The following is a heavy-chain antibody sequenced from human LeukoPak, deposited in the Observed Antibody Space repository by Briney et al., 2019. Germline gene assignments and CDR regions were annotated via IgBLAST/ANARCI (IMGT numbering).Heavy chain of an antibody. D-gene: IGHD6-19*01. V-gene: IGHV1-18*01. CDR2: ISAYNGNT. Sequence: APVKVSCKASGYTFTSYGISWVRQAPGQGLEWMGWISAYNGNTNYAQKLQGRVTMTTDTSTSTAYMELRSLRSDDTAVYYCARLLYSSGWYVVGYYYCGMDVWGQGTTVTVSS. J-gene: IGHJ6*02. CDR3: ARLLYSSGWYVVGYYYCGMDV. CDR1: GYTFTSYG.